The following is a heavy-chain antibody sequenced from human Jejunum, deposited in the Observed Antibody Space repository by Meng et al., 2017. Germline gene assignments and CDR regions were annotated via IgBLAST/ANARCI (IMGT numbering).Heavy chain of an antibody. CDR1: GGYVSSAGYQ. CDR3: ARDHMGSLDY. D-gene: IGHD1-26*01. V-gene: IGHV4-61*08. CDR2: AST. Sequence: QVQREDSGSGLVWHSDSLSLICSVSGGYVSSAGYQWSWSRQPPGKVLEWIGYASTNYNPSLKSRVTISVDTSKNQFFLRLTSVTAADTAVYYCARDHMGSLDYWGQGILVTVSS. J-gene: IGHJ4*02.